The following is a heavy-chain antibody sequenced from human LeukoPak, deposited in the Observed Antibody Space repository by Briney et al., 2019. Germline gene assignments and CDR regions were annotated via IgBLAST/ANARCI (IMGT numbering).Heavy chain of an antibody. CDR2: INRGGNT. V-gene: IGHV4-34*01. J-gene: IGHJ4*02. Sequence: PETLSLTCAVYGGSFSGYYWNWIRQPPGKGLEWIGEINRGGNTNYNPSLKSRVTISVDTSKNQFSLKLSSVTAADTAVYYSARSLLERRRGFLSYWGQGTLVTVSS. CDR1: GGSFSGYY. CDR3: ARSLLERRRGFLSY. D-gene: IGHD1-1*01.